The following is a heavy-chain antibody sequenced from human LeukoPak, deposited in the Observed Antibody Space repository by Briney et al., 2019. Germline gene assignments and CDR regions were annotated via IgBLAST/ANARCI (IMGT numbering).Heavy chain of an antibody. V-gene: IGHV1-46*01. CDR1: RYSFTSYY. J-gene: IGHJ3*02. D-gene: IGHD3-9*01. CDR2: SNPSGGST. CDR3: ARSSAYYNEADI. Sequence: GASVKGSCKTSRYSFTSYYMHWVRQAPGQRLEWMGISNPSGGSTTYGQNFQGRLTMTSDTSTSTVYMELSSLRSEDTAVYYCARSSAYYNEADIWGQGTMVTVSS.